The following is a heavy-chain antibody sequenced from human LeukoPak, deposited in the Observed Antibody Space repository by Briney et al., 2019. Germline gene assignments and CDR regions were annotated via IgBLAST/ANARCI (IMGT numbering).Heavy chain of an antibody. J-gene: IGHJ4*02. V-gene: IGHV6-1*01. CDR1: GDSVSSNSAA. D-gene: IGHD1-26*01. Sequence: SQTLSLTCAISGDSVSSNSAAWNWIRQSPSRGLEWLGRTYYRSKWFNDYAVSLKSRITINPDTSKNQFSLQLNSVTPEDTAVYYCARHIQRGRVGDIDYWGQGTLVTVSS. CDR2: TYYRSKWFN. CDR3: ARHIQRGRVGDIDY.